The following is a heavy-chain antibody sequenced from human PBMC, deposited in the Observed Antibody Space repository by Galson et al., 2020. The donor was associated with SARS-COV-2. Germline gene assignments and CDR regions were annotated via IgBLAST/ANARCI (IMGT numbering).Heavy chain of an antibody. CDR2: INSDGSST. V-gene: IGHV3-74*01. D-gene: IGHD6-13*01. CDR1: GFTFSSYW. CDR3: ARTRKPYSSSWDLEGAFDI. J-gene: IGHJ3*02. Sequence: GESLKISCAASGFTFSSYWMHWVRQAPGKGLVWVSRINSDGSSTSYADSVKGRFTISRDNAKNTLYLQMNSLRAEDTAVYYCARTRKPYSSSWDLEGAFDIWCQGTMVTVSS.